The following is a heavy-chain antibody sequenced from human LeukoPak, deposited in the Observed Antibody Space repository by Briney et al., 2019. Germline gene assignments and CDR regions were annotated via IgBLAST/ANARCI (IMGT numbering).Heavy chain of an antibody. CDR3: ARENYYGSGSYYPYYYGMDV. V-gene: IGHV4-34*01. D-gene: IGHD3-10*01. CDR2: INHSGST. J-gene: IGHJ6*02. CDR1: GGSFSGYY. Sequence: SETLSLTCAVYGGSFSGYYWSWIRQPPGKGLEWIGEINHSGSTNYNPSLKSRVTISVDTSKNQFSLKLSSVTAADTAVYYCARENYYGSGSYYPYYYGMDVCGQGTTVTVSS.